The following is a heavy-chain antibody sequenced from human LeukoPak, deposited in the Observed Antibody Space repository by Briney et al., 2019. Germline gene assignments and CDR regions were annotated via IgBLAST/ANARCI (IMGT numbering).Heavy chain of an antibody. J-gene: IGHJ4*02. D-gene: IGHD1-26*01. CDR3: ARDWASGTVGATTRDY. Sequence: PSETLSLTCIVSDYSISSGYYWGWIRQPPGKGLEWIGSIYHSGSTYYNPSLKSRVTISVDTSKNQFSLKLSSVTAADTAVYYCARDWASGTVGATTRDYWGQGTLVTVSS. CDR2: IYHSGST. V-gene: IGHV4-38-2*02. CDR1: DYSISSGYY.